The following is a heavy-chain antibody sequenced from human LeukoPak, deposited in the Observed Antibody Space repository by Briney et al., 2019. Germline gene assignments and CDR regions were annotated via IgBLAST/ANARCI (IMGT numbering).Heavy chain of an antibody. V-gene: IGHV1-69*06. J-gene: IGHJ2*01. D-gene: IGHD6-19*01. Sequence: GSSVKVSCKASGGTSSSYAISWVRQALGQGLEWMGGIFPFFGTTNYAQKFQGRVTITADKSTNTAYMELSSLRFEDTAVYYCARDHYSSGWPDWYFDLWGRGTLIIVSS. CDR1: GGTSSSYA. CDR2: IFPFFGTT. CDR3: ARDHYSSGWPDWYFDL.